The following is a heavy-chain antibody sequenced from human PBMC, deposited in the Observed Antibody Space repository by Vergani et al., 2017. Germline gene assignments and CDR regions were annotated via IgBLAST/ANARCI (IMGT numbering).Heavy chain of an antibody. CDR3: ARDRTIFGVVILTFDY. J-gene: IGHJ4*02. CDR1: GYTFTGYY. D-gene: IGHD3-3*01. Sequence: QVQLVQSGAEVKKPGASVKVSCKASGYTFTGYYMHWVRQAPGQGLEWMGWINPNSGNTGYAQKFQGRVTMTRNTSISTAYMELSSLRSEDTAVYYCARDRTIFGVVILTFDYWGQGTLVTVSS. V-gene: IGHV1-8*02. CDR2: INPNSGNT.